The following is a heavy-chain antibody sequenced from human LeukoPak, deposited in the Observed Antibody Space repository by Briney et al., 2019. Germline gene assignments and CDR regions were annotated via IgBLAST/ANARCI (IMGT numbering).Heavy chain of an antibody. Sequence: ASVKVSCEASGYTFTGYYMHWVRQAPGQGLEWMGWINPNSGGTNYAQKFQGRVTMTRDTSISTAYMELSRLRSDDTAVYYCAREVDYYDTSDYFPLGYWGQGTLVTVSS. CDR3: AREVDYYDTSDYFPLGY. D-gene: IGHD3-22*01. J-gene: IGHJ4*02. CDR2: INPNSGGT. CDR1: GYTFTGYY. V-gene: IGHV1-2*02.